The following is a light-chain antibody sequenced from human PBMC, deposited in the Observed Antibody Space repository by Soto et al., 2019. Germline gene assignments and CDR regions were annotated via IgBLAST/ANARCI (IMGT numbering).Light chain of an antibody. V-gene: IGKV1-27*01. CDR3: QKYNTAPQT. Sequence: DIQMTQSPSSLSATVGDRVTITCRASQGIIDYVAWFQQKPGKAPKLLIYAASTLQSGVPSRFSGRGSGTDFTRTIRSLQPEDVATYYCQKYNTAPQTFGPGTKVEIK. CDR2: AAS. J-gene: IGKJ1*01. CDR1: QGIIDY.